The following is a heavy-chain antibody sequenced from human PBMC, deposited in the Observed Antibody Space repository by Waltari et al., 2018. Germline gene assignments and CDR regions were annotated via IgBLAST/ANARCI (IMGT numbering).Heavy chain of an antibody. V-gene: IGHV1-69*02. CDR3: ARWFGELLYAFDI. J-gene: IGHJ3*02. CDR2: IIPILGIA. D-gene: IGHD3-10*01. Sequence: QVQLVQSGAEVKKPGSSVKVSCKASGGTFSSYTISWVRQAPGQGLEWMGRIIPILGIANYAQKFQGRVTITADKSTSTAYMELSSLRSEDTAVYYCARWFGELLYAFDIWGQGTIVTFSS. CDR1: GGTFSSYT.